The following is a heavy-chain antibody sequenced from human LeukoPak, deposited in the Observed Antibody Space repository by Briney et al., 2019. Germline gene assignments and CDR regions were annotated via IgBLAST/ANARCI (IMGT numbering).Heavy chain of an antibody. CDR3: ARGYGGWYYFDY. D-gene: IGHD4-23*01. CDR2: INHSGST. Sequence: SETLSLTCTVSGGSISSYYWSWIRQPPGKGLEWIGEINHSGSTNYNPSLKSRVTISVDTSKNQFSLKLSSVTAADTAVYYCARGYGGWYYFDYWGQGTLVTVSS. J-gene: IGHJ4*02. CDR1: GGSISSYY. V-gene: IGHV4-34*09.